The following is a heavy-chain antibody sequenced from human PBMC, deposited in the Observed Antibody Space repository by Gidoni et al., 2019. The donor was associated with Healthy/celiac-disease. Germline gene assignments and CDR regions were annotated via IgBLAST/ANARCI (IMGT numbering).Heavy chain of an antibody. D-gene: IGHD3-10*01. Sequence: QVQPVQSGPEVKKPGAPVKVSCKPSGYTFTSYYMHWVRQAPGQGLEWMGIINPSGGSTSYAQKCQGRVTMTRDTSTSTVYMELSSLRSEDTAVYYCARVGSENWFDPWGQGTLVTVSS. CDR1: GYTFTSYY. CDR3: ARVGSENWFDP. J-gene: IGHJ5*02. V-gene: IGHV1-46*01. CDR2: INPSGGST.